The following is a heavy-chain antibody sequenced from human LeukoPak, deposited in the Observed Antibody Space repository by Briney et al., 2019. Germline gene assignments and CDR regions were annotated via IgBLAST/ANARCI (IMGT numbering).Heavy chain of an antibody. J-gene: IGHJ6*03. D-gene: IGHD3-16*01. CDR2: INHSGST. CDR3: ASASWGRKYYYYYYMDV. Sequence: SETLSLTCAVYGGSFSGYYWSWVRQPPGKGVEWVGEINHSGSTNYNPSLKRRVTISVDTSKNQFSLKLSSVTAADTAVYYCASASWGRKYYYYYYMDVWGKGTTVTISS. CDR1: GGSFSGYY. V-gene: IGHV4-34*01.